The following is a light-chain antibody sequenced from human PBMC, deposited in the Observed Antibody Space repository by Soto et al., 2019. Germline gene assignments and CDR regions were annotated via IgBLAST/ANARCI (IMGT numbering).Light chain of an antibody. V-gene: IGLV2-14*03. Sequence: HSALTQVASVSASPGQSITISCTGTSSDVGGHNYVSWYQQHPGNAPKLMIYNVDYRPSGVSNRFSGSKSGNTASLTISGLQANDEAYYYCSSYADSSTVVFGGGTKVTVL. CDR3: SSYADSSTVV. CDR1: SSDVGGHNY. CDR2: NVD. J-gene: IGLJ2*01.